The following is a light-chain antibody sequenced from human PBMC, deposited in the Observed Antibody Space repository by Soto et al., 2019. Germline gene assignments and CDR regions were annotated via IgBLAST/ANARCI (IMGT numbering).Light chain of an antibody. J-gene: IGLJ2*01. V-gene: IGLV4-69*01. CDR3: HTWRTAPLV. CDR2: LNSDGSH. Sequence: QPVLTQSPSASASLGASVKLTCTLSSGHSTYAIAWHQQQPEKGPRYLMKLNSDGSHSKGDGIPDRFSGSSSGAERYLTISSLHSEDDADYYCHTWRTAPLVFGGGTKLTVL. CDR1: SGHSTYA.